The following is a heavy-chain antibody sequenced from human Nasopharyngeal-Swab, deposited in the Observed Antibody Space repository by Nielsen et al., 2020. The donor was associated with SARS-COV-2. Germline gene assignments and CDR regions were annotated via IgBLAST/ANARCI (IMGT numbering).Heavy chain of an antibody. CDR3: AKSPRIAAAGTY. V-gene: IGHV3-21*01. CDR1: GFTFSSYS. Sequence: GGSLRLSCAASGFTFSSYSMNWVRQAPGKGLEWVSSISSSSSYIYYADSVKGRFTISRDNAKHSLYLQMNSLRAEDTAVYYCAKSPRIAAAGTYWGQGTLVTVSS. J-gene: IGHJ4*02. CDR2: ISSSSSYI. D-gene: IGHD6-13*01.